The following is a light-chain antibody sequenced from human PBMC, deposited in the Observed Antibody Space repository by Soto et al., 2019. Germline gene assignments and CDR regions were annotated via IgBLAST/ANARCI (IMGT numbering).Light chain of an antibody. CDR2: RSN. J-gene: IGLJ2*01. CDR1: SSNIGRNH. V-gene: IGLV1-47*01. CDR3: ATWDDSLSVLL. Sequence: QSVLTQPPSASETPGQSVTISCFGGSSNIGRNHVYWYQKLPGTAPKVLIYRSNQRPSGVPDRFSGSKSGTSASLAISGLRSEDEADYYCATWDDSLSVLLFGGGTKLTVL.